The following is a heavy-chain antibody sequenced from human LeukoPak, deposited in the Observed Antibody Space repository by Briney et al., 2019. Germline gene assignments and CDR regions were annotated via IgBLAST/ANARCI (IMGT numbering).Heavy chain of an antibody. V-gene: IGHV4-59*08. J-gene: IGHJ6*02. D-gene: IGHD3-3*01. Sequence: SETLSLTCTVSGGSIRGYYWSWIRQPPGKGLEWIGYIYYSGSTNYNPSLKSRVTISVDTSKNQFSLKLSSVTAADTAVYYCAGITIFGVVISADVWGQGTTVTVSS. CDR2: IYYSGST. CDR3: AGITIFGVVISADV. CDR1: GGSIRGYY.